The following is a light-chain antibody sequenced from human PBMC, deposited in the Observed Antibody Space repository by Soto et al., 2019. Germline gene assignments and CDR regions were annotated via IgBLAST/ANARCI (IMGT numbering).Light chain of an antibody. CDR1: SRHITYI. J-gene: IGLJ1*01. CDR3: ETWDSNTRV. CDR2: LERSGSY. V-gene: IGLV4-60*03. Sequence: QAVVTQSSSASASLGSSVKLTCTLSSRHITYIIAWHQQQPGKAPRYLMKLERSGSYNKGSGVPDRFSGSSSGADRYLTISNLQSEDEADYYCETWDSNTRVFGTGTKLTVL.